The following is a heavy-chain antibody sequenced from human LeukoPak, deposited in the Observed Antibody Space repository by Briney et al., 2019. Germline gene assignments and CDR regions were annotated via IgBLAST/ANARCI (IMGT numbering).Heavy chain of an antibody. CDR1: GFIVSSSY. CDR3: ARDLNSGGSF. V-gene: IGHV3-53*01. J-gene: IGHJ4*02. D-gene: IGHD2-15*01. CDR2: IHSGGNT. Sequence: PGGSLRLSCAASGFIVSSSYMSWVRQAPGKGLEWVSVIHSGGNTYYADSVKGRFTISRDNSKNTLYLQMNSLRAEDTAVYYCARDLNSGGSFWGQETLVTVSS.